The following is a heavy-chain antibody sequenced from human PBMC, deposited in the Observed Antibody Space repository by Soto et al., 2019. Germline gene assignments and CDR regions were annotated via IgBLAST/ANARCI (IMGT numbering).Heavy chain of an antibody. V-gene: IGHV3-30-3*01. CDR1: GLSVRNNY. D-gene: IGHD5-18*01. J-gene: IGHJ6*02. CDR2: ISYDGSNK. CDR3: AREIWSYGDYYYYGMDV. Sequence: PGGSLRLSCTASGLSVRNNYMSWVRQAPGMGLEWVAVISYDGSNKYYADSVKGRFTISRDNSKNTLYLQMNSLRAEDTAVYYCAREIWSYGDYYYYGMDVWGQGTTVTVSS.